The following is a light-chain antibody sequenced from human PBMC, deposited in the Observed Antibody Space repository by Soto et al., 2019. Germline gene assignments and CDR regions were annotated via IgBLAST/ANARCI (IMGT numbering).Light chain of an antibody. J-gene: IGKJ1*01. V-gene: IGKV1-5*03. CDR1: QSISSW. Sequence: DIQMTQSPSTLSASVGDRVTITCRASQSISSWLAWYQQKPGKAPKLLIYKASTLESGVPSRFSGSGSGTEFILTISSLQPDDLATYYCQQYNSYPWTFGQGTKVEIK. CDR3: QQYNSYPWT. CDR2: KAS.